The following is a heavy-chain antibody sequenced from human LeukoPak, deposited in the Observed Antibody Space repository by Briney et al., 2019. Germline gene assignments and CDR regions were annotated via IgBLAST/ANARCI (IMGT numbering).Heavy chain of an antibody. J-gene: IGHJ4*02. CDR3: ASSNPRAFDY. V-gene: IGHV4-59*01. CDR1: GGSISSYY. D-gene: IGHD2-8*01. Sequence: SETLSLTCTVSGGSISSYYWSWIRQPPGKGLEWVGYIYYSGSTNYNPSLKSRVTISVDTSKNQFSLKLSSVTAADTAVYYCASSNPRAFDYWGQGTLVTVSS. CDR2: IYYSGST.